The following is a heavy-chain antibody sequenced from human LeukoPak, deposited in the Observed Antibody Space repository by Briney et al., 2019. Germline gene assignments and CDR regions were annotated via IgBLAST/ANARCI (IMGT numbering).Heavy chain of an antibody. Sequence: GGSLRLSCAASGFTFNNYWMMWVRQAPGKGLEWVANIKQDGSGKDYVDSVKGRFTISRDNARNSLYLQMNSLRADDTAVYYCARALVRCGIDCYSDYFDYWGQGTLVTVSS. CDR2: IKQDGSGK. CDR3: ARALVRCGIDCYSDYFDY. V-gene: IGHV3-7*01. CDR1: GFTFNNYW. D-gene: IGHD2-21*02. J-gene: IGHJ4*02.